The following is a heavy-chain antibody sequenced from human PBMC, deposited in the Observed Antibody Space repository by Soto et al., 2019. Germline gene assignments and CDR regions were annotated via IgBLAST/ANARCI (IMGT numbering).Heavy chain of an antibody. D-gene: IGHD3-10*01. CDR3: ARLPRVRLLWFGEMDV. CDR1: GVSFSGYY. J-gene: IGHJ6*04. CDR2: INHSGST. Sequence: SETRSLTCAVYGVSFSGYYWSWIRQPPGKGLEWIGEINHSGSTNYNPSLKSRVTISVDTSKNQFSLKLSSVTAADTAVYYCARLPRVRLLWFGEMDVWGKGTTVTVSS. V-gene: IGHV4-34*01.